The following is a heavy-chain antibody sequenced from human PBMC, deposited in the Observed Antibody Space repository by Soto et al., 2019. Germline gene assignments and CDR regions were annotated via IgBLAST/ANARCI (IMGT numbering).Heavy chain of an antibody. V-gene: IGHV1-8*01. J-gene: IGHJ6*02. CDR2: MNPNSGNT. CDR1: GYTFSNYD. CDR3: ARGLEAAGYHGMDV. D-gene: IGHD6-13*01. Sequence: ASVKVSCKASGYTFSNYDINWVRQATGQGLEWMGWMNPNSGNTGYAQKFQGRVTMTRSSSISTAYMELSSLRSEDTAVYYCARGLEAAGYHGMDVWGQGTTVTVSS.